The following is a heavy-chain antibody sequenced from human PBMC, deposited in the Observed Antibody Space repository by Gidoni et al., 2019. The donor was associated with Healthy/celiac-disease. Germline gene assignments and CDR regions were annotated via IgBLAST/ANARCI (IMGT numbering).Heavy chain of an antibody. CDR1: GGSISSSSYY. Sequence: QLQLQESGPGLVKPSETLSLTCTVSGGSISSSSYYWGWSRQPPGKGLEWIGSIYYSGSTYYNPSLKSRVTISVDTSKNQFSLKLSSVTAADTAVYYCARIAVAGTFDAFDIWGQGTMVTVSS. CDR3: ARIAVAGTFDAFDI. J-gene: IGHJ3*02. V-gene: IGHV4-39*01. CDR2: IYYSGST. D-gene: IGHD6-19*01.